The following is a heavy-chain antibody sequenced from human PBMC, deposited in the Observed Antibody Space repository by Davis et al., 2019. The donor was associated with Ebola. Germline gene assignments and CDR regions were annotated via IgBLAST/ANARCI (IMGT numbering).Heavy chain of an antibody. Sequence: GESLKISCAASGFTFSDYYMSWIRQAPGKGLEWVSYISSSSSYTNYADSVKGRFTISRDNAKNSLFLQMNSLRDEDTAVYYCARDGYSNDWGDYWGQGTLVTVSS. J-gene: IGHJ4*02. CDR3: ARDGYSNDWGDY. D-gene: IGHD6-19*01. CDR1: GFTFSDYY. CDR2: ISSSSSYT. V-gene: IGHV3-11*06.